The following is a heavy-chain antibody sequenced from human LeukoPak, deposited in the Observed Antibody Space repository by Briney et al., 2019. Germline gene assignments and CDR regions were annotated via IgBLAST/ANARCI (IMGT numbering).Heavy chain of an antibody. CDR1: GFIFGSYE. D-gene: IGHD3-10*02. CDR2: IRSSGSTI. V-gene: IGHV3-48*03. CDR3: AELGITMIGGV. Sequence: GGSLRLSCAASGFIFGSYEMNWVRQAPGKGLEWVSYIRSSGSTIYYADSVKGRFTISRDNAKNSLYLQMNSLRAEDTAVYYCAELGITMIGGVWGKGTTVTISS. J-gene: IGHJ6*04.